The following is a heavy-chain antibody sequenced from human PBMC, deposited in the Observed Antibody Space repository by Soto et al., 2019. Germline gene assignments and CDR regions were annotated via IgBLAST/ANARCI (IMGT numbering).Heavy chain of an antibody. CDR2: ISYDGSNK. CDR1: GFTFSSYR. Sequence: QVQLVESGGGVVQPGRSLRLSCAASGFTFSSYRMHWVRQAPGKGLEWVAVISYDGSNKYYADSVKGRFTISRDNSKNTLYLQMNSLRAEDTAMYYCAKDLNSNAAEYFQHWGQGTLVTVSS. CDR3: AKDLNSNAAEYFQH. J-gene: IGHJ1*01. V-gene: IGHV3-30*18. D-gene: IGHD3-22*01.